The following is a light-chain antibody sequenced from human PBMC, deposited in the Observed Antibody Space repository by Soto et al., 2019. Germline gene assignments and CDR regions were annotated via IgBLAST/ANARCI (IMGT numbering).Light chain of an antibody. Sequence: QLVLTQSPSASASLGASVKLTCTLSSGHSTYAIAWHQQQPEKGPRYLMKLNSDGSHSKGDGIPDRVSGSSSGVERYLTISSLQSEDEADYYCQTWVSGIRVFGGGTKLTVL. CDR1: SGHSTYA. J-gene: IGLJ3*02. V-gene: IGLV4-69*01. CDR2: LNSDGSH. CDR3: QTWVSGIRV.